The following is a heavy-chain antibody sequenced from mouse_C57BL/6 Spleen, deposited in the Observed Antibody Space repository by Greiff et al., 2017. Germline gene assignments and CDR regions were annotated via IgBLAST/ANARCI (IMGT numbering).Heavy chain of an antibody. J-gene: IGHJ2*01. Sequence: QVQLQQSGAELVRPGASVKLSCKASGYTFTDYYINWVKQRPGQGLEWIARLYPGSGNTYYNEKFKGKATLTAEKSSSTAYMQLSSLTSEDSSVYFCARSGDYDYWGQGTTRTVSS. D-gene: IGHD3-1*01. V-gene: IGHV1-76*01. CDR2: LYPGSGNT. CDR3: ARSGDYDY. CDR1: GYTFTDYY.